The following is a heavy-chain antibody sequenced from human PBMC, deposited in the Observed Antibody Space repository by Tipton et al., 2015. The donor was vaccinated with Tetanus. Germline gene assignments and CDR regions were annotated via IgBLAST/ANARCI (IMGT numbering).Heavy chain of an antibody. CDR1: GYSIGGKVFF. CDR2: LSYIGTT. V-gene: IGHV4-61*08. D-gene: IGHD1-7*01. CDR3: ARGGGDNWNFWPD. Sequence: TLSLTCNVSGYSIGGKVFFWGWVRQPPGEGLEWIGYLSYIGTTNYNPSLESRVTISSDTSRNQFSLRLSSITAADTAIYYCARGGGDNWNFWPDWGQGTLVTVFS. J-gene: IGHJ4*02.